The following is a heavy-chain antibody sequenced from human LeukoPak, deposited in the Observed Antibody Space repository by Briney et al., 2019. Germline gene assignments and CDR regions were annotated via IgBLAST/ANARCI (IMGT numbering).Heavy chain of an antibody. Sequence: PSETLSLTCTVSGYSISSGYYWGWIRQPPGKGLEWIGSIYHSGSTYYNPSLKSRVTISVDTSKNQFSLKLSSVTAADTAVYYCARDSYGDYGDWFDPWGQGTLVTVSS. J-gene: IGHJ5*02. CDR1: GYSISSGYY. CDR3: ARDSYGDYGDWFDP. V-gene: IGHV4-38-2*02. CDR2: IYHSGST. D-gene: IGHD4-17*01.